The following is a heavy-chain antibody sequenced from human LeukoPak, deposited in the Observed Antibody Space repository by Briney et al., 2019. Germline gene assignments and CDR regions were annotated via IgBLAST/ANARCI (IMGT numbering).Heavy chain of an antibody. J-gene: IGHJ3*02. CDR2: IKSKTDGGTT. D-gene: IGHD3-22*01. CDR3: TTAYYYDSSGDAFDI. V-gene: IGHV3-15*01. Sequence: GGSLRLSCAASGFTFGKAWMSWVRQAPGKGLEWVGRIKSKTDGGTTDYAAPVKGRFTISRDDSKNTLYLQMNSLKTEDTAVYYCTTAYYYDSSGDAFDIWGQGTMVTVSS. CDR1: GFTFGKAW.